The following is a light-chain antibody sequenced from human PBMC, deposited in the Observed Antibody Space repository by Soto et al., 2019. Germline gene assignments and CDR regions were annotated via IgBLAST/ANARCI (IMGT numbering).Light chain of an antibody. CDR1: SSNIGAGYD. CDR2: GNS. Sequence: QSVLTQPPSVSRAPGQRVTISCTGSSSNIGAGYDVHWYQQLPGTAPKLLIYGNSNRPSGVPDRFSGSKSGTSAPLAITGLQAEDEADYYCQSYDSSLSGWVFGGGTKLTVL. J-gene: IGLJ3*02. CDR3: QSYDSSLSGWV. V-gene: IGLV1-40*01.